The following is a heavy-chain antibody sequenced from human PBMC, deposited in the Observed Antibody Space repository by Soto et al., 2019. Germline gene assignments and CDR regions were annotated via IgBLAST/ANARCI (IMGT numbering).Heavy chain of an antibody. CDR2: INHSGST. CDR3: ASPGKATRVFDY. J-gene: IGHJ4*02. D-gene: IGHD3-10*01. CDR1: GGSFSDYY. Sequence: QVQLQQWGAGLLKPSETLSLTCAVYGGSFSDYYWSWIRQPPGKGLEWIGEINHSGSTNYNPSLKSRVTISVDTSKNQYSLKLSSVTAADTAVYYCASPGKATRVFDYWGQGTLVTVSS. V-gene: IGHV4-34*01.